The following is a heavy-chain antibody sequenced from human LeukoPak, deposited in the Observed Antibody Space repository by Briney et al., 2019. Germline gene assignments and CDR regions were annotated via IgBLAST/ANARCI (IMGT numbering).Heavy chain of an antibody. Sequence: SETLPLTCTVSGGSISSSSYYWGWIRQPPGKGLEWIGSIYYSGSTYYNPSLKSRVTISVDTSKNQFSLKLSSVTAADTAVYYCARHCGSIVKRYYFDYWGQGTLVTVSS. J-gene: IGHJ4*02. D-gene: IGHD1-26*01. V-gene: IGHV4-39*01. CDR2: IYYSGST. CDR3: ARHCGSIVKRYYFDY. CDR1: GGSISSSSYY.